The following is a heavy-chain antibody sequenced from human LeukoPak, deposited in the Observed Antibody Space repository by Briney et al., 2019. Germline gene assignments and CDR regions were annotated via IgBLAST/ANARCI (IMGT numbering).Heavy chain of an antibody. D-gene: IGHD3-22*01. V-gene: IGHV5-51*01. J-gene: IGHJ4*02. CDR3: ATTDYYDSNTNHYHFDY. CDR2: IYPPDSDT. CDR1: GSTFSKYW. Sequence: GASLQISCKGSGSTFSKYWIGWVRQKPGKGLEWMGIIYPPDSDTRYRPSFQGQVTISVDNSFSTAYLQWSSLKASDSAMYFCATTDYYDSNTNHYHFDYWGQGTLVTVSS.